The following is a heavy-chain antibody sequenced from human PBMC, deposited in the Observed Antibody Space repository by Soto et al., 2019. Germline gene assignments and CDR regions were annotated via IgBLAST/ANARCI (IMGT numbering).Heavy chain of an antibody. Sequence: SVKVSCKASGDTFTSYAIDWVRQAPGQGLEWMGGIIPGTATSNYAQKFQGRVTITADESTNTAYMELSSLRSEDTAVYYCARSQYLPFFDYWGRGTLVTVSS. D-gene: IGHD2-2*01. J-gene: IGHJ4*02. V-gene: IGHV1-69*13. CDR2: IIPGTATS. CDR1: GDTFTSYA. CDR3: ARSQYLPFFDY.